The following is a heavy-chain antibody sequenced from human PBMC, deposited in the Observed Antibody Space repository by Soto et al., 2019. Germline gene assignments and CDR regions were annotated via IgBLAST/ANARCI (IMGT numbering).Heavy chain of an antibody. J-gene: IGHJ4*02. Sequence: QVQLVQSGAEVKKPGASVKVSCKASGYTFTSYVISWVRQAPGQGLEWMGWISAYNGNTNYALKLQGRVPMTTDTYPSTAYMELRSVRSADTAVYYCARDLHCDPYYWGQGTLVTVAA. D-gene: IGHD2-21*01. CDR1: GYTFTSYV. V-gene: IGHV1-18*01. CDR3: ARDLHCDPYY. CDR2: ISAYNGNT.